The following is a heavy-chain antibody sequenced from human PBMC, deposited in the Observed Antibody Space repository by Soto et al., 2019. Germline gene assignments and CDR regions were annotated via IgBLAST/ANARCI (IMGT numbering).Heavy chain of an antibody. CDR3: ARGFIAAAGNNWFDP. CDR1: GYTFTSYY. V-gene: IGHV1-46*01. D-gene: IGHD6-13*01. CDR2: INPSGGST. J-gene: IGHJ5*02. Sequence: QVQLVQSGAEVKKTGASVKVSCKASGYTFTSYYIHWVRQAPGQGLEWMGIINPSGGSTSYAQKFQGRVTMTRDTSTSTVYMELSSLRSEDTAVFYCARGFIAAAGNNWFDPWGQGTLVTVSS.